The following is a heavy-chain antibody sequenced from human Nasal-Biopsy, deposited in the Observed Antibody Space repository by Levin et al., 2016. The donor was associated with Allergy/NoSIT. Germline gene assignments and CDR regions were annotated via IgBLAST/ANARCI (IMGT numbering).Heavy chain of an antibody. J-gene: IGHJ4*02. D-gene: IGHD2-8*02. V-gene: IGHV3-30*18. CDR1: GFTFISYG. CDR2: ISYDGRDT. CDR3: AKGGFCTGVWCFSENDRWLDS. Sequence: GGSLRLSCTASGFTFISYGMHWVRQAPGKGLEWVGLISYDGRDTYYGDSVKGRFTLSRDNSKNTLYLQMDSPRPDDTAVYYCAKGGFCTGVWCFSENDRWLDSWGQGTLVTVSS.